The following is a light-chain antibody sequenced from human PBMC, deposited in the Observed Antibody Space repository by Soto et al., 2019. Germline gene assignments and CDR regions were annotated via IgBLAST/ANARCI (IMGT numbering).Light chain of an antibody. CDR2: AAS. CDR1: QGISSY. Sequence: AYVGDRVRITCRASQGISSYLAWYQQKPGKAPKLLIYAASTLQSGVPSRFSGSGSGTDFTLTISCLQSEDFATYYCQQYYSYPRTFGQGTKVDIK. V-gene: IGKV1-8*01. J-gene: IGKJ1*01. CDR3: QQYYSYPRT.